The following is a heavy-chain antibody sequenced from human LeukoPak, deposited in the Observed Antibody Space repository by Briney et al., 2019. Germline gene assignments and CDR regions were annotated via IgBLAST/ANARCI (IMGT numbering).Heavy chain of an antibody. D-gene: IGHD2-2*01. CDR1: GFTFSSYA. CDR2: ISGSGGST. CDR3: AKHPSRSIVVVPAAIDY. J-gene: IGHJ4*02. V-gene: IGHV3-23*01. Sequence: TGGSLRLSCAASGFTFSSYAMSWVRQAPGKGLEWVSAISGSGGSTYYADSVKGRFTISRDNSKNTPYLQMNSLRAEDTAVYYCAKHPSRSIVVVPAAIDYWGQGTLVTVSS.